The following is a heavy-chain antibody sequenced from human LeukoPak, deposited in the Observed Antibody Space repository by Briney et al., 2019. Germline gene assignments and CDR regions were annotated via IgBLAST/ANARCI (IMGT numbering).Heavy chain of an antibody. D-gene: IGHD6-13*01. CDR3: ARDGFVGAADY. Sequence: GGSLRVSCAASEFIFSGYWMNWVRQAPGKGLEWVANIKQDGSEKQYVDSVRGRFTISRDNAKNSLYLQMNSLRVEDTAVYYCARDGFVGAADYWGQGTLVTVSS. J-gene: IGHJ4*02. V-gene: IGHV3-7*01. CDR1: EFIFSGYW. CDR2: IKQDGSEK.